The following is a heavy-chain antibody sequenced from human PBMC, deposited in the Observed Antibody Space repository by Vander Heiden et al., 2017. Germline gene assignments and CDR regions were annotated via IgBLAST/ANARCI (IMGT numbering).Heavy chain of an antibody. V-gene: IGHV4-34*01. CDR2: INHSGST. CDR3: ARAPRYYDFWSGYFPGDGMDV. Sequence: QVQLQQWGAGLLKPSETLSLTCAVHGGSFSGYYWSGIRQPPGKGLEWIGEINHSGSTNYNPSLKSRVTISVDTSKNQFSLKLSSVTAADTAVYYCARAPRYYDFWSGYFPGDGMDVWGQGTTVTVSS. J-gene: IGHJ6*02. D-gene: IGHD3-3*01. CDR1: GGSFSGYY.